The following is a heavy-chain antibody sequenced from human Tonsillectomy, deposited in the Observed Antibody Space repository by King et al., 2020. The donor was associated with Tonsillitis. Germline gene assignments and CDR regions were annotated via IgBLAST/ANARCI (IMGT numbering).Heavy chain of an antibody. J-gene: IGHJ3*02. Sequence: QVQLVESGGGVVQPGTSLILSCEVSAFPFRTYVLDWVRQAPGKGLEWVAGISYDGKNKFYAQSVKGRFTISRDNSKNTLSMQLNSLRPEDTAVYYCAVRRDCSDSNCYNAFYIWGQGTMVTISS. D-gene: IGHD2-2*02. CDR1: AFPFRTYV. V-gene: IGHV3-30*04. CDR3: AVRRDCSDSNCYNAFYI. CDR2: ISYDGKNK.